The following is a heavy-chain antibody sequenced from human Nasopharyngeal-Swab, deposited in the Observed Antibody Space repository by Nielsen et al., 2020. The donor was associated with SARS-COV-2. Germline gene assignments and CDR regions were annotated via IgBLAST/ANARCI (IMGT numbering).Heavy chain of an antibody. CDR3: ARAGNHHYDSSGYMSDNWFDP. V-gene: IGHV1-18*01. Sequence: ASVKVSCKASGYTFTSYGISWVRQAPGQGLEWMGWISAYNGNTNYAQKLQGRVTMTTDTSTSTAYMELRSLRSDDTAVYYCARAGNHHYDSSGYMSDNWFDPWGQGTLVTVSS. CDR2: ISAYNGNT. D-gene: IGHD3-22*01. J-gene: IGHJ5*02. CDR1: GYTFTSYG.